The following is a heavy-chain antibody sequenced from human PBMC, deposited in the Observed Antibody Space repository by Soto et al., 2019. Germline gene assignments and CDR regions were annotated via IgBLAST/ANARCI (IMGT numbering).Heavy chain of an antibody. Sequence: HPGGSLRLSCAASGFSLSSYWMYWVRQTPGKGLVWVARIKDGGDETSYADSVKGRFTISRDNAKSSLFLQMNSLRPDDTALYYCAKDMKWGGMTTIHYFDSWGQGTLVTVSS. V-gene: IGHV3-74*01. CDR1: GFSLSSYW. J-gene: IGHJ4*02. CDR2: IKDGGDET. CDR3: AKDMKWGGMTTIHYFDS. D-gene: IGHD4-17*01.